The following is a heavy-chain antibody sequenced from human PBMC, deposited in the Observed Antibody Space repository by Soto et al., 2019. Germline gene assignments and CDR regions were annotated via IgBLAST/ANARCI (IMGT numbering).Heavy chain of an antibody. V-gene: IGHV3-30-3*01. CDR3: ARDLYSKTGDYYYGMDV. J-gene: IGHJ6*02. D-gene: IGHD7-27*01. CDR2: ISYDGSNK. Sequence: GGSLRLSCAASGFTFSSYAMHWVRQAPGKGLEWVAVISYDGSNKYYADSVKGRFTISRDNSKNTLYLQMNSLRAEDTAVYYCARDLYSKTGDYYYGMDVWGQGTTVTVSS. CDR1: GFTFSSYA.